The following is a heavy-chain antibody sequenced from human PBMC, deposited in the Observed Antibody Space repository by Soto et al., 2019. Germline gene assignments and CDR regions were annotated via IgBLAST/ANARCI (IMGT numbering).Heavy chain of an antibody. Sequence: QVHLVQSGAELKTPGSSVKVSCKASGGTLNTYGISWVRQAHGQGLEWMGGIMPIVGTADYAQKFQGRVTITVDESSSTTYMEVSSLRFEDTAVYDCALGDSSDTGDGFWGQGTLVTVSS. J-gene: IGHJ4*02. CDR1: GGTLNTYG. CDR3: ALGDSSDTGDGF. V-gene: IGHV1-69*01. D-gene: IGHD3-16*01. CDR2: IMPIVGTA.